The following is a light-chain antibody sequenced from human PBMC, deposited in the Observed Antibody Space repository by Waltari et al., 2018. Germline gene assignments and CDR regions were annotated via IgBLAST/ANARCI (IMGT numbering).Light chain of an antibody. V-gene: IGLV2-14*01. CDR1: SSDVGGYNY. CDR3: TSFTGAASWV. Sequence: QSALTQPASVSGSPGQSITISCTGTSSDVGGYNYVSGLQQHPGRAPKLIIYEVSHRPSGVSCRFSGSKAANTASLTISGLQTEDEADYYCTSFTGAASWVFGAGTKVTV. J-gene: IGLJ3*02. CDR2: EVS.